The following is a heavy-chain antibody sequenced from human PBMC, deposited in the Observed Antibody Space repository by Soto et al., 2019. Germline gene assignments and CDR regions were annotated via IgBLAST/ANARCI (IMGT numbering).Heavy chain of an antibody. V-gene: IGHV1-18*01. CDR3: ARGHPARHDCSGGASVSC. CDR1: GYTFSNYG. Sequence: QVQLVQSGTEVKKPGASVKLSCKASGYTFSNYGISWVRQAPGQGLEWMAWISTYNGKTNYAQKVQGRVTMTTDTSTSTGYFKLRSLASDDTAVYYGARGHPARHDCSGGASVSCWGEATLVPAS. J-gene: IGHJ1*01. D-gene: IGHD2-15*01. CDR2: ISTYNGKT.